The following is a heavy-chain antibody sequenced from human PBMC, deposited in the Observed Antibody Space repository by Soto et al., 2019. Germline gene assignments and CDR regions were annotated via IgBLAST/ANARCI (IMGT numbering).Heavy chain of an antibody. V-gene: IGHV2-5*02. J-gene: IGHJ4*02. Sequence: QITLKESGPTLVKPTQTLTLTCTFSGFSLSTSGVGVGWIRQPPGKALEWLALIYWADDKRYSPSLKSRLTITNDTSKNQVVLTMTNMDPVDTATYYCAHSGRVGELGPTYVDYWGQGTLVTVSS. CDR2: IYWADDK. CDR3: AHSGRVGELGPTYVDY. CDR1: GFSLSTSGVG. D-gene: IGHD3-10*01.